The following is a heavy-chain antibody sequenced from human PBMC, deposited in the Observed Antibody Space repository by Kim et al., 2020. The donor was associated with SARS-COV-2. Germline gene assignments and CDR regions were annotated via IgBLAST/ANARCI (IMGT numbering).Heavy chain of an antibody. V-gene: IGHV4-4*07. J-gene: IGHJ4*02. D-gene: IGHD1-1*01. Sequence: THDHPSLKSRVTMSADTSKNPFSLKLNSVTAADTAVYYCARGLGDGYKWNYWGQGTLVTVSS. CDR2: T. CDR3: ARGLGDGYKWNY.